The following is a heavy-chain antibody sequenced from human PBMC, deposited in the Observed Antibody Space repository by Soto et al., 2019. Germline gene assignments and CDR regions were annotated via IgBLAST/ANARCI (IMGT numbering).Heavy chain of an antibody. CDR1: GGSISSSAYY. CDR2: IYYSGST. Sequence: QVQLQESGPGLVKPSQTVSLTCTVSGGSISSSAYYWSWIRQHPGKGLEWIGYIYYSGSTYYNPSLESRVTLSVDTSRKQFSLKVSSVTAADTAVYYCARANYFDSSGPFDYWGPGTLVTVSS. D-gene: IGHD3-22*01. J-gene: IGHJ4*02. CDR3: ARANYFDSSGPFDY. V-gene: IGHV4-31*03.